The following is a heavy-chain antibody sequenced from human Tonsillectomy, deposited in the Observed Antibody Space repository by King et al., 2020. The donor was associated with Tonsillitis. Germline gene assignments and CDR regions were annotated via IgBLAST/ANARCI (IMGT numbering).Heavy chain of an antibody. CDR2: ISGSGGST. Sequence: VQLVESGGGLVQPGGSLRLSCAASGFTFSSYAMSWVRQAPGKGLEWVSAISGSGGSTYYADSVKGRFTISRDNSKNTLYLQMNSLRAEDTAGYYCAKEAPIRITMVRGAYDALYIWGQGTMVTVSS. J-gene: IGHJ3*02. D-gene: IGHD3-10*01. CDR1: GFTFSSYA. V-gene: IGHV3-23*04. CDR3: AKEAPIRITMVRGAYDALYI.